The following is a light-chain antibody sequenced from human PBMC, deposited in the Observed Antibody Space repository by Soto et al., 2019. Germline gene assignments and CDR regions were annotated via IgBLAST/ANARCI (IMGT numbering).Light chain of an antibody. CDR1: QSVSSN. J-gene: IGKJ2*01. CDR2: GAS. Sequence: EKVMTQSPATLSVSPGERATLSCRASQSVSSNLAWYQQKPGQAPRLLIYGASTRATGIPARFSGSGSGTEFTLTISSLQSEDFAVYYCQQYNNWLQYTFGQGTKLEIK. V-gene: IGKV3-15*01. CDR3: QQYNNWLQYT.